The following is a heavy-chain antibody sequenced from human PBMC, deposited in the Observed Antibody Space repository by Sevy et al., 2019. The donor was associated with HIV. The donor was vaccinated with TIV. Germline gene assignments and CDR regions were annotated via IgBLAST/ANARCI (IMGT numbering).Heavy chain of an antibody. D-gene: IGHD3-10*01. CDR1: GFTFSSYA. J-gene: IGHJ4*02. CDR3: AKAYGSGSPPFD. Sequence: GGSLRLSCAASGFTFSSYAMSWVRQAPGKGLEWVSAISGSGGSTYYADPVKGRFTISRDNSKKTLDLQMNSLRAEDTAVYYCAKAYGSGSPPFDWGQGTLVTVSS. CDR2: ISGSGGST. V-gene: IGHV3-23*01.